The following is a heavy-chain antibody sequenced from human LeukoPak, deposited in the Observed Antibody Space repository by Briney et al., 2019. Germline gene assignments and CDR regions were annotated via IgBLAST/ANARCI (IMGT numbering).Heavy chain of an antibody. J-gene: IGHJ5*01. V-gene: IGHV1-69*13. D-gene: IGHD6-6*01. Sequence: SVKVSRKASGGTFSSYAISWVRQAPGLGLQWMGGIIPLIVTPNYAQKFQGRVSITADESTNTAYMELSSLTSEDTAVYYCTRDSDAAPFDSWGQGTLVTVSS. CDR3: TRDSDAAPFDS. CDR2: IIPLIVTP. CDR1: GGTFSSYA.